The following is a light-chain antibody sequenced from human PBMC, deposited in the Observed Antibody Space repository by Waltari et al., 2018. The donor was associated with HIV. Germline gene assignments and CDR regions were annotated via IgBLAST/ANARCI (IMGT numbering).Light chain of an antibody. V-gene: IGLV1-47*01. Sequence: QSVLTQPPSASGTPGQRVTIPCSGSTSNIGSYYVYWYQQRPGTAPKLLIYRNNQRPSGVPDRFSGSKSGTSASLAISGLRSEDEADYYCAAWDDSLSVVFGGGTKLTVL. J-gene: IGLJ2*01. CDR1: TSNIGSYY. CDR3: AAWDDSLSVV. CDR2: RNN.